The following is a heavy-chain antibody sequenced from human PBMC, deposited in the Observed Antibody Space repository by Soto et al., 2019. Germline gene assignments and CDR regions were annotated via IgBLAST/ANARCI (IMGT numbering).Heavy chain of an antibody. D-gene: IGHD2-15*01. Sequence: SETLSLTCTVSGGSISSGGYYWSWIRRYPGKGLEWIGYIYYSGSTYYNPSLKSRVTISVDTSKNQFSLKLSSVTAADTAVYYCARAKRGGIYYFDYWGQGTLVTVSS. J-gene: IGHJ4*02. CDR2: IYYSGST. CDR3: ARAKRGGIYYFDY. CDR1: GGSISSGGYY. V-gene: IGHV4-31*03.